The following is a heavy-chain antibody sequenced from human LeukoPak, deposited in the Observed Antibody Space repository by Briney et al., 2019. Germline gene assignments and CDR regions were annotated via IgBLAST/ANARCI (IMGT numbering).Heavy chain of an antibody. J-gene: IGHJ3*02. Sequence: GGSLTLSCGVSGFSFNIHYMSWVRQAPGKGLEWVANLNQDGSEKNYVDSVRGRFTISRDNAKNSLYLQMNSLKTEDTAVYYCSTELVPKLYDAFDIWGQGTMVTVSS. V-gene: IGHV3-7*03. CDR3: STELVPKLYDAFDI. CDR1: GFSFNIHY. D-gene: IGHD2-21*01. CDR2: LNQDGSEK.